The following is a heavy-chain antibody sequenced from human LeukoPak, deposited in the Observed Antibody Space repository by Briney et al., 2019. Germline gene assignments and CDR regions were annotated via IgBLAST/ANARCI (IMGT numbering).Heavy chain of an antibody. D-gene: IGHD7-27*01. CDR1: GGTFSSYA. J-gene: IGHJ4*02. CDR3: ASLGPYFDY. Sequence: SVKVSCKASGGTFSSYAISWVRQAPGQGLEWMGRITPIFGTANYAQKFQGRVTITTNESTSTAYMELSSLRSEDTAVYYCASLGPYFDYWGQGTLVTVSS. CDR2: ITPIFGTA. V-gene: IGHV1-69*05.